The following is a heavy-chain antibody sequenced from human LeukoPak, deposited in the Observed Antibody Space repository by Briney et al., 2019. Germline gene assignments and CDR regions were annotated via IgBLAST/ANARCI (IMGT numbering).Heavy chain of an antibody. V-gene: IGHV4-34*01. J-gene: IGHJ4*02. D-gene: IGHD3-3*01. CDR1: GGSFSGYY. Sequence: SETLSLTCAVYGGSFSGYYWSWIRQPPGKGLEWIGEINHSGSTNYNPSLKSRVTISVDTSKNQFSLKLSSVTAADTAVYYCARVHYDFWSGYFIYFDYWGQGALVTVSS. CDR2: INHSGST. CDR3: ARVHYDFWSGYFIYFDY.